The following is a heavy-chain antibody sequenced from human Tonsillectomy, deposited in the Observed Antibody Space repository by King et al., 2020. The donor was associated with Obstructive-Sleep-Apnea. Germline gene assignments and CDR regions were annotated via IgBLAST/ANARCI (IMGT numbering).Heavy chain of an antibody. V-gene: IGHV4-39*07. CDR2: IYYSGST. CDR1: GGSISSSSYY. D-gene: IGHD3-10*01. CDR3: ARERGITMVRGVIQRGWFDP. Sequence: LQLQESGPGLVKPSETLSLTCTVSGGSISSSSYYWGWIRQPPGKGLEWIGCIYYSGSTYYNPSLKSRVTISVDTSKNQFSLKLSSVTAADTAVYYCARERGITMVRGVIQRGWFDPWGQGTLVTVSS. J-gene: IGHJ5*02.